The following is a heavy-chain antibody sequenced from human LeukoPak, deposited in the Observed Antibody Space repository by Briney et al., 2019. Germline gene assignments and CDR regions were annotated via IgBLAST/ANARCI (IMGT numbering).Heavy chain of an antibody. J-gene: IGHJ3*02. D-gene: IGHD3-3*01. CDR2: INSDGSST. Sequence: GGSLRLSCAASGFTFSSYWMHWVRQAPGKGLVWVSRINSDGSSTSYADSVKGRFTISRDNAKNTLYLQMNSLRAEDTAVYYCASVVGGYYPPVDAFDMWGQGTMVTVSS. CDR3: ASVVGGYYPPVDAFDM. CDR1: GFTFSSYW. V-gene: IGHV3-74*01.